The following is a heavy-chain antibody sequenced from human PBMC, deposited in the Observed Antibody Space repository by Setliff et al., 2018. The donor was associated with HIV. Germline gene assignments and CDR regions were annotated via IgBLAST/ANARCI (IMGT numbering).Heavy chain of an antibody. CDR1: GLTFSTSW. Sequence: GGSLRLSCAASGLTFSTSWMQWVRQSPGEGLLWVARLNPEANYIHYADSVKGRFTISRDNAKDSLYLQMNSLRAEDTALYYCARVFPDAFDVWGQGTMVTVSS. D-gene: IGHD2-21*01. V-gene: IGHV3-74*01. J-gene: IGHJ3*01. CDR2: LNPEANYI. CDR3: ARVFPDAFDV.